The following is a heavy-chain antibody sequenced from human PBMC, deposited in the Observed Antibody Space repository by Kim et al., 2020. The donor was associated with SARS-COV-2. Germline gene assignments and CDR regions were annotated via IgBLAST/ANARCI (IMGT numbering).Heavy chain of an antibody. J-gene: IGHJ4*02. CDR3: VKEAAFTTIVVDYYFDF. Sequence: VDGRFSISRDNAKNTLYLQMNSLRREDTARYYCVKEAAFTTIVVDYYFDFWGQGTLVTVSS. V-gene: IGHV3-30*02. D-gene: IGHD3-22*01.